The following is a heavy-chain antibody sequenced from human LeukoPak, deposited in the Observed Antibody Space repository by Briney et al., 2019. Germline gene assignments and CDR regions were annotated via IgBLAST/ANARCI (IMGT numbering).Heavy chain of an antibody. CDR1: GYTFTGYY. D-gene: IGHD6-13*01. CDR2: INPNSGGT. CDR3: AREQAAAGPGSFDY. J-gene: IGHJ4*02. V-gene: IGHV1-2*02. Sequence: ASVKVSCKASGYTFTGYYMHWVRQAPGQGLEWMGWINPNSGGTNYAQKFQGRVTMTRDTSISTAYMELSRLRSDDTAVYYCAREQAAAGPGSFDYWGQGTLVTVSS.